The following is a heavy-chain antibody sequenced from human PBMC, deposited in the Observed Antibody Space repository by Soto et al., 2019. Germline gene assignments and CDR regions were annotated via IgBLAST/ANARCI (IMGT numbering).Heavy chain of an antibody. J-gene: IGHJ4*02. Sequence: QLGGSLRLSCAASGFTFSSYCMHWVRQARGKGLEWVAVISYDGSNKYYADSVKGRFTISRDNSKNTLFLQMNSLRTEDTAVYCCAKLWGTSTYHSSGYPIYYWGQGPLVTVSS. D-gene: IGHD3-22*01. CDR3: AKLWGTSTYHSSGYPIYY. CDR1: GFTFSSYC. CDR2: ISYDGSNK. V-gene: IGHV3-30*18.